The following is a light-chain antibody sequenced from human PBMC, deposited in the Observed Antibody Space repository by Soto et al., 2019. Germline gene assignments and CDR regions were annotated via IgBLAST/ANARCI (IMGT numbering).Light chain of an antibody. Sequence: QSVLTQPASVSGSPGQSIAISCTGTSSDIGGYNFVSWYQHDPGRAPKLMIYEVGNRPSGVSNRFSGSKSGDTASLTISGLQAEDEADYYCTSYRTTTTFLYAFGTGTKLTVL. CDR1: SSDIGGYNF. V-gene: IGLV2-14*01. CDR2: EVG. CDR3: TSYRTTTTFLYA. J-gene: IGLJ1*01.